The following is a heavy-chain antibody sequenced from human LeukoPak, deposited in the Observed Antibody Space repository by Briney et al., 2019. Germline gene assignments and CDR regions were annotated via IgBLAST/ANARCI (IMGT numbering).Heavy chain of an antibody. V-gene: IGHV3-30-3*01. J-gene: IGHJ6*02. CDR3: ARAPLVIIAAAPYGMDV. D-gene: IGHD6-13*01. CDR2: ISYDGSNK. Sequence: SGGSLRLSCAASGFTFSSYAMHWVRQAPGKGLGWVAVISYDGSNKCYADSVKGRFTISRDNSKNTLYLQMNSLRAEDTAVYYCARAPLVIIAAAPYGMDVWGQGTTVTVSS. CDR1: GFTFSSYA.